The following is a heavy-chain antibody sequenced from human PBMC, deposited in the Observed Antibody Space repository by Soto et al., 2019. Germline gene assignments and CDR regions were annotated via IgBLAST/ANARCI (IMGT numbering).Heavy chain of an antibody. V-gene: IGHV1-46*01. CDR1: GYTFTSYY. CDR2: INPSGGST. Sequence: ASVKVSCKASGYTFTSYYMHWVRQAPGQGLEWMGIINPSGGSTSYAQKFQGRVTMTRDTSTSTVYMELSSLRSEDTAVYYCAPSGCPSGGSCYGVSWFDPWGQGTLVTVSS. CDR3: APSGCPSGGSCYGVSWFDP. J-gene: IGHJ5*02. D-gene: IGHD2-15*01.